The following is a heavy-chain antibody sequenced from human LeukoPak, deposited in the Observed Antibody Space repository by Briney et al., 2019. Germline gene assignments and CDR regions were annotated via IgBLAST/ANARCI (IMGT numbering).Heavy chain of an antibody. D-gene: IGHD1-7*01. J-gene: IGHJ6*02. CDR1: GFTFSDYY. V-gene: IGHV3-11*01. CDR2: ISSSGSTI. CDR3: ARDRSQYNWNYVSSKWGYYGMDV. Sequence: GGSLRLSCAASGFTFSDYYMSWIRQAPGKGLEWVSYISSSGSTIYYADPVKGRFTISRDNAKNSLYLQMNSLRAEDTAVYYCARDRSQYNWNYVSSKWGYYGMDVWGQGTTVTVSS.